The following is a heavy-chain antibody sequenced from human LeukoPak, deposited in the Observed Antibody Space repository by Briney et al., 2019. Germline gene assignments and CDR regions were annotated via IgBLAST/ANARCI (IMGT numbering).Heavy chain of an antibody. CDR3: ARSSGWYAS. CDR1: GFTFSDYI. CDR2: ISSSSTYI. J-gene: IGHJ5*01. Sequence: PGGSLRLSCVASGFTFSDYIINWVRQAPGKGLEWVSSISSSSTYISYTESVKGRFTISRDNAKTSPYLQMNSLRAEDTAVYYCARSSGWYASWGQGTPVTVSS. D-gene: IGHD6-19*01. V-gene: IGHV3-21*06.